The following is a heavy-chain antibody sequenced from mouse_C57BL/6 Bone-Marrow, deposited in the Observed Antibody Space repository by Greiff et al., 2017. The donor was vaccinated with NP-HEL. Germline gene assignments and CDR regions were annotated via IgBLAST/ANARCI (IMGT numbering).Heavy chain of an antibody. V-gene: IGHV14-2*01. CDR3: AKEVITTVVATRYAMDY. CDR2: IDPEDGET. CDR1: GFNIKDYY. Sequence: VQLKESGAELVKPGASVKLSCTASGFNIKDYYMHWVKQRTEQGLEWIGRIDPEDGETKYAPKFQGKATITADTSSNTAYLQLSSLTSEDTAVYYCAKEVITTVVATRYAMDYWGQGTSVTVSS. D-gene: IGHD1-1*01. J-gene: IGHJ4*01.